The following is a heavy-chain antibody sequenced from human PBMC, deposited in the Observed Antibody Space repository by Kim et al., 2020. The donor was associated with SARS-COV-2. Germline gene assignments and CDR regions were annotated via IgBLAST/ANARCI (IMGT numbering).Heavy chain of an antibody. J-gene: IGHJ6*02. Sequence: GGSLRLSCAASGFTFSSYSMNWVRQAPGKGLEWVSSISSSSSYTYYADSVKGRFTISRDNAKNILYLQMNSLRAEDTAVYYCAREPVCQLHAFYFYYYAMDVGGQGTAVTVS. CDR2: ISSSSSYT. CDR3: AREPVCQLHAFYFYYYAMDV. CDR1: GFTFSSYS. D-gene: IGHD1-1*01. V-gene: IGHV3-21*01.